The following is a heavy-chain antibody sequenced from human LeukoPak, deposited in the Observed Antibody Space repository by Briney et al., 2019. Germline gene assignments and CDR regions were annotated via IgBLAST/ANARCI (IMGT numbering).Heavy chain of an antibody. CDR3: ARGYSYGLWDY. D-gene: IGHD5-18*01. V-gene: IGHV1-2*02. Sequence: ASVKVSCKASGYTFTGYYMHWVRQAPGQGLEWMGWINPNSGGTNYAQKSRGRVTMTRDTSISTAYMELSRLRSDDTAVYYCARGYSYGLWDYWGQGTLVTVSS. CDR2: INPNSGGT. CDR1: GYTFTGYY. J-gene: IGHJ4*02.